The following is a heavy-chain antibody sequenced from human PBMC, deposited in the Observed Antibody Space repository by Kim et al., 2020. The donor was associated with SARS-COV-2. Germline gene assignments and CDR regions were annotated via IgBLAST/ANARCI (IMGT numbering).Heavy chain of an antibody. CDR3: ASTVLEWLTASFDY. Sequence: ASVKVSCKASGYTFTGYYMHWVRQAPGQGLEWMGRINPNSGGTNYAQKFQGRVTMTRDTSISTAYMELSRLRSDDTAVYYCASTVLEWLTASFDYWGQGTLVTVSS. V-gene: IGHV1-2*06. D-gene: IGHD3-3*01. J-gene: IGHJ4*02. CDR1: GYTFTGYY. CDR2: INPNSGGT.